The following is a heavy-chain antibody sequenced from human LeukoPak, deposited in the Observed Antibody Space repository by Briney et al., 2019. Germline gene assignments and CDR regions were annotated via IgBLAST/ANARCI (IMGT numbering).Heavy chain of an antibody. CDR3: AKDSCYYFGETGTTEDWFDP. J-gene: IGHJ5*02. CDR2: ISGSGGST. V-gene: IGHV3-23*01. CDR1: GFTFSSYA. D-gene: IGHD1-7*01. Sequence: GGSLRLSCAASGFTFSSYAMSWVRQAPGKGLEWVSAISGSGGSTYYADSVKGRFTISRDNSKNTLYLQMNSLRAEDTAVYYCAKDSCYYFGETGTTEDWFDPWGQGTLVTVSS.